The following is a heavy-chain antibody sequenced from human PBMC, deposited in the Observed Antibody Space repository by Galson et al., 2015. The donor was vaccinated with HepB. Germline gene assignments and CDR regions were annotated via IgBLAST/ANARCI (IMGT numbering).Heavy chain of an antibody. CDR2: ISSSSSYI. D-gene: IGHD3-10*01. V-gene: IGHV3-21*01. CDR1: GFTFSSYS. CDR3: ARLLRTGLDYYGSGSPDY. Sequence: SLRLSCAASGFTFSSYSMNWVRQAPGKGLEWVSSISSSSSYIYYADSVKGRFTISRDNAKNSLYLQMNSLRAEDTAVYYCARLLRTGLDYYGSGSPDYWGQGTLVTVSS. J-gene: IGHJ4*02.